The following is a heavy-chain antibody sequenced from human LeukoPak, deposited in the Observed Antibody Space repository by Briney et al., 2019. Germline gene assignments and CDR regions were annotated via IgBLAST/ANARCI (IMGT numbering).Heavy chain of an antibody. Sequence: SETLSLTCTVSGGSISSGGYYWSWIRQPPGKGLEWIGYIYHSGSTYYNPSLKSRVTISVDRSKNQFSLKLSSVTAADTAVYYCARAGRGYCSSTSCSYYYYYYMDVWGKGTTVTVSS. D-gene: IGHD2-2*01. CDR2: IYHSGST. V-gene: IGHV4-30-2*01. CDR1: GGSISSGGYY. CDR3: ARAGRGYCSSTSCSYYYYYYMDV. J-gene: IGHJ6*03.